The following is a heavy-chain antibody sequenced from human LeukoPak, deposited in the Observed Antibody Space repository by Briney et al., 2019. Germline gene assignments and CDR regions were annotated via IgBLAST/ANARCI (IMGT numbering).Heavy chain of an antibody. Sequence: PSETLSLTCTVSRGSISGYYWSWIRQPPGKGLEWIGYISYTGSTAYDPFLKSRVAISIDTSKNSFPLKLSSVTAADTAIYYCARHTGGTTEDYWGQGALVTVSS. V-gene: IGHV4-59*01. CDR3: ARHTGGTTEDY. CDR2: ISYTGST. CDR1: RGSISGYY. D-gene: IGHD1-1*01. J-gene: IGHJ4*02.